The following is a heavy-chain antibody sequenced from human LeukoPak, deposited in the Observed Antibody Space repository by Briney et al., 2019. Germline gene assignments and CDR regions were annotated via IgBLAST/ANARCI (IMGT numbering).Heavy chain of an antibody. V-gene: IGHV3-7*01. D-gene: IGHD6-13*01. J-gene: IGHJ4*02. CDR1: GFPFDDYG. CDR2: VNQDGSEK. Sequence: LPGGSLRLSCAASGFPFDDYGMLWVRQAPGKGLEWVANVNQDGSEKYYVGSVKGRFTISRDNAKNSVYLQMNSLRAEDTAVYYCANIQHQMVMFYWGQGTRVTVSS. CDR3: ANIQHQMVMFY.